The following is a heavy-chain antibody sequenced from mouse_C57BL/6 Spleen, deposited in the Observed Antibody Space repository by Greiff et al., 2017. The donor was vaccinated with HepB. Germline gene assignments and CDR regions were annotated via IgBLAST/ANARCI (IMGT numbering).Heavy chain of an antibody. Sequence: VKVVESGAELVRPGTSVKVSCKASGYAFTNYLIEWVKQRPGQGLEWIGVINPGSGGTNYNEKFKGKATLTADKSSSTAYMQLSSLTSEDSAVYFCARGDYYGSRGFDYWGQGTTLTVSS. CDR2: INPGSGGT. D-gene: IGHD1-1*01. CDR1: GYAFTNYL. V-gene: IGHV1-54*01. CDR3: ARGDYYGSRGFDY. J-gene: IGHJ2*01.